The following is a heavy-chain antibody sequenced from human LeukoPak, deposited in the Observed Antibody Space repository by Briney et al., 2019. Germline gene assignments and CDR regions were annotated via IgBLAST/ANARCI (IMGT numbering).Heavy chain of an antibody. D-gene: IGHD3-3*01. CDR2: IYYSGST. V-gene: IGHV4-59*01. J-gene: IGHJ5*02. Sequence: SETLSLTCTVSGGSISSYYWSWLRQPPGKGLEWIGYIYYSGSTNYNPSLKSRVTISVDTSKNQFSLKLSSVTAADTAVYYCARVQRGRVTIFEPWGQGTLVTVSS. CDR1: GGSISSYY. CDR3: ARVQRGRVTIFEP.